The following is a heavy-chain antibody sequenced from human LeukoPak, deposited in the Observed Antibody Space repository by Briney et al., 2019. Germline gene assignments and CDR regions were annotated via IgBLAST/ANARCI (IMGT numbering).Heavy chain of an antibody. D-gene: IGHD3-10*02. J-gene: IGHJ4*02. V-gene: IGHV3-23*01. Sequence: GGSLRLSCAASGFTFSSYSMNWVRQAPGKGLEHVSGIIGSGGSTYHADSVKGRFTISRDNSKNTLYLQMNNLRADDTAVYYCAKAVGSGYYVFDYWGQGTLVTVSS. CDR2: IIGSGGST. CDR1: GFTFSSYS. CDR3: AKAVGSGYYVFDY.